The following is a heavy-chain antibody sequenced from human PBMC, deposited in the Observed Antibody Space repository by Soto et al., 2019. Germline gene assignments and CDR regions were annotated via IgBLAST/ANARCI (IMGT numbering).Heavy chain of an antibody. Sequence: QLQLQESGPGLVKPSETLSLTCSVSGDSISSSSYYWGWIRQPPGKGLEWIGTINYSGSTYYNPSLKSRVTMSVATSKNHFSLKVSSVTAADTAVYYCASLYGDYVPYWGQGILVSVSS. CDR2: INYSGST. CDR1: GDSISSSSYY. D-gene: IGHD4-17*01. CDR3: ASLYGDYVPY. J-gene: IGHJ4*02. V-gene: IGHV4-39*01.